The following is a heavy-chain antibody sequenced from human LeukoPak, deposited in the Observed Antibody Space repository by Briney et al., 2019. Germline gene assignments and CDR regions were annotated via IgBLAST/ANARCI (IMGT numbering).Heavy chain of an antibody. D-gene: IGHD3-10*01. CDR2: IIDNGDRT. CDR3: SKGITLVRGLTDFDY. CDR1: GFTFSRFA. V-gene: IGHV3-23*01. J-gene: IGHJ4*02. Sequence: GGSLRLSCAASGFTFSRFAMNWVRQAPGKGLEWVATIIDNGDRTYYADSVRGRFTLSRDNSNNTLSLQMNSLRAEDTATYYCSKGITLVRGLTDFDYWGQGTLVTVSS.